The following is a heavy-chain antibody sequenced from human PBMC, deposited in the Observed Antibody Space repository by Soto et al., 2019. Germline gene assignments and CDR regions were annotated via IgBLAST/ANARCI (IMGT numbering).Heavy chain of an antibody. Sequence: SETLSLTCTVSGGSIRSDGYYWSWIRQHPGKGLEWIGYIYYSGSTYYNPSLKSRVSISADTSNNQFSLRLTSVTAADTAVYYCAGGSSKSWFDPWGQGTLVTVSS. CDR3: AGGSSKSWFDP. D-gene: IGHD6-6*01. V-gene: IGHV4-31*03. CDR1: GGSIRSDGYY. CDR2: IYYSGST. J-gene: IGHJ5*02.